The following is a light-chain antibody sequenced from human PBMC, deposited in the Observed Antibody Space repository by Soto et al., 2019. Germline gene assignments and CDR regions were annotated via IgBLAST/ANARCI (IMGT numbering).Light chain of an antibody. CDR1: QSVSSN. V-gene: IGKV3-15*01. CDR3: QQYNNWPPWT. CDR2: GAS. J-gene: IGKJ1*01. Sequence: EILMTQSPASLSVSPGESATLSCRASQSVSSNLAWFQHKPGQAPRLLIYGASIRATGIPARFSGSRSGAEFTLTISSLQSEDFAVYFCQQYNNWPPWTFGQGTKVDIK.